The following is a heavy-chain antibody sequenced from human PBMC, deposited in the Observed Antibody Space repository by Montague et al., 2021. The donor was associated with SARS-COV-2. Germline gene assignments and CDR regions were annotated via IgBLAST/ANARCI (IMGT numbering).Heavy chain of an antibody. J-gene: IGHJ6*02. D-gene: IGHD3-10*01. CDR1: GFTFSSYW. Sequence: SLRLSYAASGFTFSSYWMSWVRQAPGKGLEWVANIKQDGSEKYYVDSVKGRFTISRDNAKNSLYLQMNSLRAEDTAVYYCARDFYGSGSSYYYYGMDVWGQGTTVTVSS. CDR2: IKQDGSEK. CDR3: ARDFYGSGSSYYYYGMDV. V-gene: IGHV3-7*01.